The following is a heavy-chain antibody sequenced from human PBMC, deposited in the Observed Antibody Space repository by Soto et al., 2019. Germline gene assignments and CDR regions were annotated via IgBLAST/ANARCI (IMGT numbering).Heavy chain of an antibody. CDR3: AKDQSNSNPLYYFDF. CDR2: IGSTGIT. Sequence: PGGSLRLSCTTSGFTFSSFSLHWFRQAPGKGLEWLAVIGSTGITFYADSVKGRFTISRDNSKNTLYLQMNSLRAEDTAIYYCAKDQSNSNPLYYFDFWGPGTLVTVSS. D-gene: IGHD3-22*01. V-gene: IGHV3-23*01. CDR1: GFTFSSFS. J-gene: IGHJ4*02.